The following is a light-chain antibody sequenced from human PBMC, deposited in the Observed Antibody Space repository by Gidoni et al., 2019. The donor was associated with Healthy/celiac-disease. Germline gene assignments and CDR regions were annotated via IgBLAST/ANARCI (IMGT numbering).Light chain of an antibody. Sequence: DIQMTQSPSTLSASVGDRVTITCRASQSISSWLAWYQQKPGKAPKLLIYKASSLESGVPSRFSGSGSGTEFTLTISSLQPDDFATYYCQQYNSYSALTFDGXTKVEIK. CDR3: QQYNSYSALT. CDR2: KAS. V-gene: IGKV1-5*03. CDR1: QSISSW. J-gene: IGKJ4*01.